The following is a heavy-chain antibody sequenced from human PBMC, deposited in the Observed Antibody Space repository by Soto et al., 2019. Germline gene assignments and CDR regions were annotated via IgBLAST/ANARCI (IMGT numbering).Heavy chain of an antibody. CDR1: GFRFSSYS. D-gene: IGHD5-18*01. Sequence: EVQLLESGGDLIQPGGSLRLSCAASGFRFSSYSMSWVRQAPGKGLEWVSGMSATGGSTYYIDSVKGRFIISRDNSRKTLYLQMNSLKADDTAVYYCAKSWGDTWQYSAFHVWGLGTVVTV. V-gene: IGHV3-23*01. CDR3: AKSWGDTWQYSAFHV. J-gene: IGHJ3*01. CDR2: MSATGGST.